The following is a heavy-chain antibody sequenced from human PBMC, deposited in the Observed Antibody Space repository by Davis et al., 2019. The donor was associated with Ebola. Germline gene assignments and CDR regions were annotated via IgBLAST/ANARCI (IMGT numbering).Heavy chain of an antibody. CDR2: INEAGSEK. Sequence: PGGSLRLSCAASGFTFSSYWMSWVRQAPGKGLEWVANINEAGSEKYYVDSVKGRFTISRDNAKNSLYLQMNSLRAEDTAVYYCARAPMTTVTTAHFYDYYMDVWGKGTTVTVSS. V-gene: IGHV3-7*03. D-gene: IGHD4-11*01. J-gene: IGHJ6*03. CDR3: ARAPMTTVTTAHFYDYYMDV. CDR1: GFTFSSYW.